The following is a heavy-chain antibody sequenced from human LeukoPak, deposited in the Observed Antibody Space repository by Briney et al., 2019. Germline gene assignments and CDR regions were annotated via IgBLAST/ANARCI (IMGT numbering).Heavy chain of an antibody. V-gene: IGHV3-23*01. CDR1: GFTFSIYA. Sequence: GRSLRLSCAASGFTFSIYAMNWVRQAPGKGLEWVSSISANGGETHYADSVKGRFTISRDNSKNTLYLQINNPRVEDTAVYYCAKRYYDFPLDYWGQGTLVTVSS. CDR3: AKRYYDFPLDY. CDR2: ISANGGET. J-gene: IGHJ4*02. D-gene: IGHD3-3*01.